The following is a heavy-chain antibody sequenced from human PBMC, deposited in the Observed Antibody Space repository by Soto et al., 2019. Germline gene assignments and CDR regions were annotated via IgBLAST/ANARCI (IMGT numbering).Heavy chain of an antibody. Sequence: QVQLVQSGAEVKKPGASVKVSCKASGYTFTSYYMHWVRQAPGQGLEWMGIINPSGGSTSYAQKFQGRVTMTRDTSTSTVYMELSSLRSEDTAVYYCARDQSSMVRGVIMVYWGQGTLVTVSS. CDR3: ARDQSSMVRGVIMVY. V-gene: IGHV1-46*01. CDR1: GYTFTSYY. J-gene: IGHJ4*02. CDR2: INPSGGST. D-gene: IGHD3-10*01.